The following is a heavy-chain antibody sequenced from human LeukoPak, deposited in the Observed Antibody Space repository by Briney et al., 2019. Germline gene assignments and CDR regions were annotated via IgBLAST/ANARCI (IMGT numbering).Heavy chain of an antibody. CDR2: IYTSGST. Sequence: PSETLSLTCTVSGGSIRSSYWNWIRQPAGKGLEWIGIIYTSGSTNYNPSPKSRVTVSVDTSKNQFSLNLTSVTAADTAVYYCATKTGGGAFDIWGQGTMVTVSS. J-gene: IGHJ3*02. V-gene: IGHV4-4*07. D-gene: IGHD1-14*01. CDR3: ATKTGGGAFDI. CDR1: GGSIRSSY.